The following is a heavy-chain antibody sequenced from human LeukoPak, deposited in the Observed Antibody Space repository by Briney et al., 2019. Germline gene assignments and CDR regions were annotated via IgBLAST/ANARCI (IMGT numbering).Heavy chain of an antibody. CDR2: ISGSGGST. Sequence: GGSLRLSCAASGFTFRSYAMSWVRQAPGKGLEWVSAISGSGGSTYYADSPKGRFPISRHNSKTTVYLQINSLRAEDTAVYYCAKARYSSSWWVVDYWGQGTLVTVSS. V-gene: IGHV3-23*01. CDR3: AKARYSSSWWVVDY. CDR1: GFTFRSYA. D-gene: IGHD6-6*01. J-gene: IGHJ4*02.